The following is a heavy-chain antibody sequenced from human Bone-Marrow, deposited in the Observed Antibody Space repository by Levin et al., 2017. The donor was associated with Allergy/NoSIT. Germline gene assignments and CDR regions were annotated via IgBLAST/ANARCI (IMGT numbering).Heavy chain of an antibody. Sequence: PGGSLRLSCAASGFTFDDYGMSWVRQAPGKGLEWVSGINWNGGTRGYADSVKGRFIISRDNAKNSLYLQMNSLRAEDTALYYCASGYDFSPYYFDYWGQGTLVTVSS. CDR3: ASGYDFSPYYFDY. CDR2: INWNGGTR. J-gene: IGHJ4*02. CDR1: GFTFDDYG. D-gene: IGHD2-2*03. V-gene: IGHV3-20*04.